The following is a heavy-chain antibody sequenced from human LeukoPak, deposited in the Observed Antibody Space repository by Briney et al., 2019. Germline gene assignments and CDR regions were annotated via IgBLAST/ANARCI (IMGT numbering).Heavy chain of an antibody. J-gene: IGHJ4*02. CDR3: ARVFQWSFDY. Sequence: GSSVTVSCTASGGTFSSYAISWVRQAPGQGLERMGGIIPIFGTANYAQKFQGRVTMTRDTSTSTVYMELSSLRSEDTAVYYCARVFQWSFDYWGQGTLVTVSS. V-gene: IGHV1-69*05. CDR2: IIPIFGTA. D-gene: IGHD2-15*01. CDR1: GGTFSSYA.